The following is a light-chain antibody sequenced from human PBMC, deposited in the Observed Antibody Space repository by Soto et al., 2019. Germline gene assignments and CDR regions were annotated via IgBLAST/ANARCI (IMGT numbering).Light chain of an antibody. Sequence: QSVLTQSPSASGTPGQRVTISCSGSSSNIGSNYVYWYQQHPGTAPKLLIHRNNQRPSGVPDRFSGSKSGTSASLAISGLRSEDEADYYCTAWDDSLSGPVFGGGTKVTVL. CDR3: TAWDDSLSGPV. J-gene: IGLJ2*01. CDR1: SSNIGSNY. V-gene: IGLV1-47*01. CDR2: RNN.